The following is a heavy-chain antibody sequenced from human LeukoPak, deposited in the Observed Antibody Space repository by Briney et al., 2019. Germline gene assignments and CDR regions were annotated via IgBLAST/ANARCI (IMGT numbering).Heavy chain of an antibody. CDR3: AKGGSSGGFDY. J-gene: IGHJ4*02. CDR2: ISYDGSNK. Sequence: GGSLRLPCAASGFTFSSYGMHWVRQAPSKGLEWVAVISYDGSNKYYADSVKGRFTISRDNSKNTLYLQMNSLRAEDTAVYYCAKGGSSGGFDYWGQGTLVTVSS. CDR1: GFTFSSYG. D-gene: IGHD3-10*01. V-gene: IGHV3-30*18.